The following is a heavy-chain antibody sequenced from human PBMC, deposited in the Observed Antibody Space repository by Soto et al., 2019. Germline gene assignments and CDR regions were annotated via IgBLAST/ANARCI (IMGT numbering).Heavy chain of an antibody. J-gene: IGHJ4*02. CDR2: IGTSGSYI. V-gene: IGHV3-21*01. D-gene: IGHD1-26*01. CDR1: GFIFSRYS. CDR3: ARGSAFIGLDY. Sequence: GGSLRLSCAVSGFIFSRYSMNWVRQAPRKGLEWVSSIGTSGSYIYDTDSVKGRFTISRDNTKDSLYLQMNSLRAEDTAIYYCARGSAFIGLDYWGQGTPVTVSS.